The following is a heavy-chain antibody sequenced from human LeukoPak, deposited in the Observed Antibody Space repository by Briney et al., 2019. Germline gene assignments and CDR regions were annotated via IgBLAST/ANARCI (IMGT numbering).Heavy chain of an antibody. J-gene: IGHJ4*02. V-gene: IGHV3-23*01. D-gene: IGHD2-15*01. CDR1: GFTFSSYA. CDR2: ISGTGGST. CDR3: AKERDAYCSGGSCYGSDKLFPADY. Sequence: GGSLRLSCAASGFTFSSYAMTWVRQAPGKGLEWVSSISGTGGSTFYADSVKGRFTISRDNSKNTLYLQMNSLRAEDTAIYYCAKERDAYCSGGSCYGSDKLFPADYWGQGSLVTVSS.